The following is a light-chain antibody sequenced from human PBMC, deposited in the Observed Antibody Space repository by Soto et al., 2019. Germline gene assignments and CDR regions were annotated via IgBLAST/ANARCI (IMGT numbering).Light chain of an antibody. Sequence: ETVMTQSPATLSVSPGERATLSCRASQSVSNNLAWYQQKPGQPPRLLIYGASTRATGIPARFSGSGSGTEFTLTISSLQSEDFAFYYCQQYNFWPGTFGQGTQVEFK. CDR1: QSVSNN. CDR3: QQYNFWPGT. J-gene: IGKJ1*01. V-gene: IGKV3-15*01. CDR2: GAS.